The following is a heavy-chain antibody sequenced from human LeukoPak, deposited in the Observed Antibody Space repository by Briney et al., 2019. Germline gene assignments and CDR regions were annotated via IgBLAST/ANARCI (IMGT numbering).Heavy chain of an antibody. CDR3: TSRQGNDY. J-gene: IGHJ4*02. Sequence: GGSLRLSCAASGFTLSSYTMNWVRQAPGKGLEWVSSIGSSRSNIYYADSVKGRFTISRDNAKNSVYLQMNSLRAEDTAVYYCTSRQGNDYWGQGTLVTVSS. D-gene: IGHD3-10*01. CDR2: IGSSRSNI. CDR1: GFTLSSYT. V-gene: IGHV3-21*01.